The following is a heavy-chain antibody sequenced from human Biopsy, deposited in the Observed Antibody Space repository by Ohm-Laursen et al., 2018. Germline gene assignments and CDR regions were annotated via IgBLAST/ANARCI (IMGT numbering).Heavy chain of an antibody. CDR1: GYTFTSHD. D-gene: IGHD3-22*01. CDR3: AREEDNSGYDYYGMDV. V-gene: IGHV1-18*04. J-gene: IGHJ6*02. CDR2: ISAYNGNR. Sequence: GASVKVSCKASGYTFTSHDINWVRQATGQGLEWMGWISAYNGNRNYAQKFQGRVTMTTDTSTSTAYMELRSLGSDDTAVYFCAREEDNSGYDYYGMDVWGQGTTVTVSS.